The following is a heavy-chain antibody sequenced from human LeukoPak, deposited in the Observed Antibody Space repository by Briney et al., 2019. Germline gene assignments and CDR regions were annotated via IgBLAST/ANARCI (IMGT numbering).Heavy chain of an antibody. Sequence: GRSLRLSCAASGFTFDDYAMHWVRQAPGKGLEWVSGISWNSGTIGYADSVKGRFTISRDNAKNSLYLQMNSLGAEDMALYYCAKGYCSSTSCYVGDYWGQGTLVTVSS. CDR3: AKGYCSSTSCYVGDY. CDR2: ISWNSGTI. J-gene: IGHJ4*02. D-gene: IGHD2-2*01. V-gene: IGHV3-9*03. CDR1: GFTFDDYA.